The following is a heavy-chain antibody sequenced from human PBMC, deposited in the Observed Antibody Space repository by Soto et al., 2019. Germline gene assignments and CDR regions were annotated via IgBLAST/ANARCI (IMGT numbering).Heavy chain of an antibody. V-gene: IGHV4-34*09. CDR3: AREEVAYYASGSYNWFDP. Sequence: SETLSLTCAVYGGSFIVYYWSWIRQPPGKGLEWIGDILHSGSATYNPSLKSRATISVDTSKNQFSLKLSSVTAADTAVYYCAREEVAYYASGSYNWFDPWGQGTPVTVSS. CDR2: ILHSGSA. J-gene: IGHJ5*02. D-gene: IGHD3-10*01. CDR1: GGSFIVYY.